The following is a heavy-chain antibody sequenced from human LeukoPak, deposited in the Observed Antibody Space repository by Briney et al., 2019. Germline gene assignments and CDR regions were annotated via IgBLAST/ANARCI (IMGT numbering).Heavy chain of an antibody. V-gene: IGHV3-21*01. Sequence: GRSLRLSCAASGFTFSSYSMNWVRQAPGKGLEWVSSISSSSSYIYYADSVKGRFTISRDNAKNSLYLQMNSLRAEDTAVYYCARDSGRMATLYGKDAFDIWGQGTMVTVSS. J-gene: IGHJ3*02. CDR3: ARDSGRMATLYGKDAFDI. D-gene: IGHD5-24*01. CDR1: GFTFSSYS. CDR2: ISSSSSYI.